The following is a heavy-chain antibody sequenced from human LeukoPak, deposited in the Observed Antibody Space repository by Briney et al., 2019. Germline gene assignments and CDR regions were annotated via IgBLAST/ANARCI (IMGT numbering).Heavy chain of an antibody. CDR3: AKDSSNRGVRGVITY. CDR2: IRYDGSNK. V-gene: IGHV3-30*02. D-gene: IGHD3-10*01. Sequence: GGSLRLSCAASGFTFSSYGMHWVRQAPGKGLELVAFIRYDGSNKYYADSVKGRFTISRDNSKNTLYLQMNSLRAEDTAVYYCAKDSSNRGVRGVITYRGQGTLVTVSS. CDR1: GFTFSSYG. J-gene: IGHJ4*02.